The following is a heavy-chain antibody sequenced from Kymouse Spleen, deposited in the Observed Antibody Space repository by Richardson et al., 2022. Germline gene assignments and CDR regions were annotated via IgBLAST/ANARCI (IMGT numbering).Heavy chain of an antibody. D-gene: IGHD3-9*01. CDR1: GGSISSGGYY. CDR3: ARDRPVLRYFDWLLGGYYYGMDV. V-gene: IGHV4-31*03. J-gene: IGHJ6*02. CDR2: IYYSGST. Sequence: QVQLQESGPGLVKPSQTLSLTCTVSGGSISSGGYYWSWIRQHPGKGLEWIGYIYYSGSTYYNPSLKSRVTISVDTSKNQFSLKLSSVTAADTAVYYCARDRPVLRYFDWLLGGYYYGMDVWGQGTTVTVSS.